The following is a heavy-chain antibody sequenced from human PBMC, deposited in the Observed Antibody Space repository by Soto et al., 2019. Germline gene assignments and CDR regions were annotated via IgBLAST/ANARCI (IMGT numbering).Heavy chain of an antibody. J-gene: IGHJ6*02. CDR2: ISSSSSYI. V-gene: IGHV3-21*01. CDR1: GFTFSSYS. CDR3: ARAPTGRYDFWSGSNYYHYGMDV. Sequence: GGSLRLSCAASGFTFSSYSMNWVRQAPGKGLEWVSSISSSSSYIYYADSVKGRFTISRDNAKNSLYLQMNSLRAEDTAMYYCARAPTGRYDFWSGSNYYHYGMDVWGQGTTVTVSS. D-gene: IGHD3-3*01.